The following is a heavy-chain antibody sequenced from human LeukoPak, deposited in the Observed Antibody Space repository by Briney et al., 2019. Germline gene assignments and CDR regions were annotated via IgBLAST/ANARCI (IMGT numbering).Heavy chain of an antibody. CDR3: ARRDGYKSHFDY. CDR1: GFTFSSYG. J-gene: IGHJ4*02. D-gene: IGHD5-24*01. Sequence: PGGSLRLSCAASGFTFSSYGMNWVRQAPGKGLEWASYISSSSSTIYYADSVKGRFTISRDNAKNSLYLQMNSLRDEDTAVYYCARRDGYKSHFDYWGQGTLVTVSS. V-gene: IGHV3-48*02. CDR2: ISSSSSTI.